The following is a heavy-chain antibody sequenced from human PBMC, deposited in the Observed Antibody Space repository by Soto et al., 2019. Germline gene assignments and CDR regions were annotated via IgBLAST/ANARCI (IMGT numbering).Heavy chain of an antibody. V-gene: IGHV3-23*01. CDR1: GFTFSSYA. CDR2: FSGGSGTT. J-gene: IGHJ4*02. D-gene: IGHD1-1*01. Sequence: PGGSLRLSCAASGFTFSSYAMHWVRQAPGKGLEWVSGFSGGSGTTHYRDSVKGRFTISRDDSRSTVYLQMNSLGVDDTAVYYCVKWNGYGDYWGQGTLVTVSS. CDR3: VKWNGYGDY.